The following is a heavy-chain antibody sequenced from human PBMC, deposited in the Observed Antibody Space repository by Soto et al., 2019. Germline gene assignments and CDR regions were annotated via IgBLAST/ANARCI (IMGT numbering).Heavy chain of an antibody. CDR2: ISGSGGST. Sequence: EVQLLESGGGLVQPGGSLRLSCAASGVTFSTYAMSWVRQAPGKGLEWVSAISGSGGSTYYADSVKGRFTISRDKSKNTLYLQMNSLRAEDTAVYYCAKNWDTTFSSSSHWGQGTLVTVSS. J-gene: IGHJ4*02. CDR1: GVTFSTYA. CDR3: AKNWDTTFSSSSH. D-gene: IGHD6-6*01. V-gene: IGHV3-23*01.